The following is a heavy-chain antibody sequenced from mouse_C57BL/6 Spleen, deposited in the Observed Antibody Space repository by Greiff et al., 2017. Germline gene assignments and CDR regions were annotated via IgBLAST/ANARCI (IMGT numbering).Heavy chain of an antibody. CDR3: TTGNYYYAMDY. Sequence: EVMLVESGAELVRPGASVKLSCTASGFNIKDAYMHWVKQRPEQGLEWIGWIDPENGDTEYASKFQGKATITADTSSNTAYLQLSSLTSEDTAVYYCTTGNYYYAMDYWGQGTSVTVSS. CDR2: IDPENGDT. V-gene: IGHV14-4*01. CDR1: GFNIKDAY. J-gene: IGHJ4*01.